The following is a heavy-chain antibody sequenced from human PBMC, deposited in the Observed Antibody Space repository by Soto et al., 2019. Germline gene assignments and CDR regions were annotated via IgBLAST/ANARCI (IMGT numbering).Heavy chain of an antibody. Sequence: PGGALSLSCPASGCTFSSYAMNWIRQAPGKGLEWMAVISYDGSNKYYADSVKGRFTISRDNSKNTLYLQINSLRAQDTAVYYCARVVRGVPDYWRQRTLVTLS. J-gene: IGHJ4*02. CDR2: ISYDGSNK. D-gene: IGHD3-10*01. CDR3: ARVVRGVPDY. CDR1: GCTFSSYA. V-gene: IGHV3-30-3*01.